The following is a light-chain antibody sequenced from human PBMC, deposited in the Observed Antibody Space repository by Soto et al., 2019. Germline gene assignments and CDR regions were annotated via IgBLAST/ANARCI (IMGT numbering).Light chain of an antibody. CDR1: QSVTSN. V-gene: IGKV3-15*01. CDR2: GAS. J-gene: IGKJ1*01. CDR3: QQYNNWPWT. Sequence: MKQSPATLSVSPGERATLSCRASQSVTSNLAWYQHKPGQAPRLLIYGASTRATGIPVRFSGSGSGTEFTLTISSLQSEDFAVYYCQQYNNWPWTFGQGTKVDI.